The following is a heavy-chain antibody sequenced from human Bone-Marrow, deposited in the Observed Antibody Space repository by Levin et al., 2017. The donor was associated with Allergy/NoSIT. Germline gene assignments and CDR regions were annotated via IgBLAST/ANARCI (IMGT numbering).Heavy chain of an antibody. CDR1: GFTFSEYY. CDR2: IYSGGTSM. J-gene: IGHJ4*02. CDR3: AGDYGYGFDY. D-gene: IGHD5-18*01. Sequence: GGSLRLSCEASGFTFSEYYMSWIRQAPGKGLEWVSYIYSGGTSMYYADSVKGRFTISRDNAKNSLYLHMHSLRAEDTAVYYCAGDYGYGFDYWGQGTLVTVSS. V-gene: IGHV3-11*01.